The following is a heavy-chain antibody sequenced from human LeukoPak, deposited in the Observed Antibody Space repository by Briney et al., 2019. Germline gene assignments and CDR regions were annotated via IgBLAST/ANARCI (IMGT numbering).Heavy chain of an antibody. Sequence: GASVKVSCKASGYTFTGYYMHWVRQAPGQGLEWMGWINPNSGGTNYAQKFQGRVTMTRDTSISTAYMELSSLRSEDTAVYYCATDRPPGSGSDWGQGTLVTVSS. CDR3: ATDRPPGSGSD. D-gene: IGHD3-10*01. V-gene: IGHV1-2*02. J-gene: IGHJ4*02. CDR1: GYTFTGYY. CDR2: INPNSGGT.